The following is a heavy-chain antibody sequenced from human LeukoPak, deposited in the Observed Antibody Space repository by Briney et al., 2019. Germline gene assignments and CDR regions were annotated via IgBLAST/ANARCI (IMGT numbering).Heavy chain of an antibody. J-gene: IGHJ3*02. CDR3: ARYAVAAAKVEIDHDAFDI. V-gene: IGHV4-59*01. Sequence: SETLSLTCTVSGGSISSYYWSWIRQPPGKGLEWIGYIYYSGSTNYNPSLKSRVTISVDTSKNQFSLKLSSVTAADTAVYYCARYAVAAAKVEIDHDAFDIWCQGTMVTVSS. CDR1: GGSISSYY. CDR2: IYYSGST. D-gene: IGHD2-15*01.